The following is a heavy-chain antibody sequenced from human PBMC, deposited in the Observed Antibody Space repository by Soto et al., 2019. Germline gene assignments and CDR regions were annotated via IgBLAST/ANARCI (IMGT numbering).Heavy chain of an antibody. CDR1: GFTFSSYW. Sequence: PGGSLRLSCAASGFTFSSYWMSWVRQAPGKGLEWVANIKQDGSEKYYVDSVKGRFTISRDNAKNSLYLQMNSLRAEDTAVYYCARADIVVVPAVLDYWGQGTLVTVSS. CDR3: ARADIVVVPAVLDY. CDR2: IKQDGSEK. V-gene: IGHV3-7*04. D-gene: IGHD2-2*01. J-gene: IGHJ4*02.